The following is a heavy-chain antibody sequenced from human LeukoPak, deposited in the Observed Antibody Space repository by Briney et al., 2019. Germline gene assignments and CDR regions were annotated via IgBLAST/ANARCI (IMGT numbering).Heavy chain of an antibody. D-gene: IGHD2-15*01. CDR2: ISSSGTTI. V-gene: IGHV3-48*03. CDR3: ARERYCSGGSCYSNWFDP. Sequence: GGSLRLSCAASGFIFSSYQMNWVRQAPGKGLKWVSYISSSGTTIYYADSVKGRFTISRDNAKNSLYLQMNSLRAEDTAVYYCARERYCSGGSCYSNWFDPWGQGTLVTVSS. J-gene: IGHJ5*02. CDR1: GFIFSSYQ.